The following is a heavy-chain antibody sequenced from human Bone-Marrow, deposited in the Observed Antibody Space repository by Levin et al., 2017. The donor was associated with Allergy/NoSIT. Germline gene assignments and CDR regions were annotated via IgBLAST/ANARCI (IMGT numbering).Heavy chain of an antibody. CDR1: GESFSGHY. J-gene: IGHJ4*02. CDR2: INHSRST. Sequence: ASETLSLTCAVYGESFSGHYWTWIRQPPGKGLEWIGEINHSRSTNYNPSLKSRVAMSVDASKNQFSLRLSSVTAADTAVYYCATGNSVSVTTAAGTIDYWGLGTLVTVSS. CDR3: ATGNSVSVTTAAGTIDY. D-gene: IGHD6-13*01. V-gene: IGHV4-34*01.